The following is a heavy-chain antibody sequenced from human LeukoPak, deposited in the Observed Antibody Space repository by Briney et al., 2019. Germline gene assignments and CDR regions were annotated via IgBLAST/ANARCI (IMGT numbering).Heavy chain of an antibody. Sequence: PGGSLRLSCAASGFTFNSYAIHWVRQAPGKGLEWVAVISYDGSNKYYAESVKGRFTISRDNSKNTLYLQLNSLRPDDTAVYYCARVDSWGSGSHDYWGQGTLVTVSS. CDR2: ISYDGSNK. V-gene: IGHV3-30*04. J-gene: IGHJ4*02. CDR1: GFTFNSYA. CDR3: ARVDSWGSGSHDY. D-gene: IGHD3-10*01.